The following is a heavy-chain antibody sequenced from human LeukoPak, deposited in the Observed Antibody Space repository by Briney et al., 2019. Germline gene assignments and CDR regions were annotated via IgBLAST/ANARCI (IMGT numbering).Heavy chain of an antibody. J-gene: IGHJ4*02. Sequence: GASVKVSCKASGYTFTSYDINWVRQATGQGLEWMGWMNSNSGNTGYAQKFQGRVTMTRNTSISTAYMELSSLRSEDTAVYYCARGPSRRYDFWSGYQFRLGDCYCFDYWGQGTLVTVSS. CDR3: ARGPSRRYDFWSGYQFRLGDCYCFDY. D-gene: IGHD3-3*01. CDR2: MNSNSGNT. V-gene: IGHV1-8*01. CDR1: GYTFTSYD.